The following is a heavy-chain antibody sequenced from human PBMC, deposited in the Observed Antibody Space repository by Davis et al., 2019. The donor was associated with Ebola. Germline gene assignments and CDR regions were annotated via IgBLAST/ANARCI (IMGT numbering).Heavy chain of an antibody. Sequence: GESLKISCKGSGYSFTTYWISWVRQVPGKGLEWMGRIAPSDSYTNYSPSFRGHVTISVDKSISIVYLRWTSLKASDTAMYYCARHSPSTGWNPASGWFDPWGQGTLVTVSS. CDR3: ARHSPSTGWNPASGWFDP. V-gene: IGHV5-10-1*01. J-gene: IGHJ5*02. CDR1: GYSFTTYW. D-gene: IGHD2-2*01. CDR2: IAPSDSYT.